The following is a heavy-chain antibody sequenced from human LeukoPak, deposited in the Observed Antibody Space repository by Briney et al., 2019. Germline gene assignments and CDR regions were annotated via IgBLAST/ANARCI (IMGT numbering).Heavy chain of an antibody. Sequence: SGGSLRLSCAASGFTVSGNFMTWVRQAPGKGLEWVSVIYNDGGTYYADSARGRFIISRDNSKNRPYLQMNSLRAEDTAVYYCAATRYDFWSGYPYWGQGALVTVSS. D-gene: IGHD3-3*01. CDR3: AATRYDFWSGYPY. J-gene: IGHJ4*02. CDR2: IYNDGGT. CDR1: GFTVSGNF. V-gene: IGHV3-66*02.